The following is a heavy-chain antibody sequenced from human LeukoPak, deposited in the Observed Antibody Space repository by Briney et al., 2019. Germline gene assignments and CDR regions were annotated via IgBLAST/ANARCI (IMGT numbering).Heavy chain of an antibody. V-gene: IGHV3-7*01. CDR2: IKQDGSEK. Sequence: GGSLRFSCAASGFTFSSYWMSWVRQASGKGLEWVANIKQDGSEKYYVDSVKGRFTISRDNAKNSLYLQMNSLRAEDTAVYYCARDGLAGGFDYWGQGTLVTVSS. CDR1: GFTFSSYW. J-gene: IGHJ4*02. D-gene: IGHD3-16*01. CDR3: ARDGLAGGFDY.